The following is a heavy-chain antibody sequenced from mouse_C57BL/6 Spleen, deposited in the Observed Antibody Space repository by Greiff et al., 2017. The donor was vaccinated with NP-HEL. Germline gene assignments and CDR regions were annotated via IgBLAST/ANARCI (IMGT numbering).Heavy chain of an antibody. J-gene: IGHJ3*01. CDR3: TGWDFAY. CDR1: GFTFSNYW. CDR2: IRLKSDNYAT. V-gene: IGHV6-3*01. D-gene: IGHD4-1*01. Sequence: EVQLQESGGGLVQPGGSMKLSCVASGFTFSNYWMNWVRQSPEKGLEWVAQIRLKSDNYATHYAESVKGRFTISRDDSKSSVYLQMNNLRAEDTEIYYCTGWDFAYWGQGTLVTVSA.